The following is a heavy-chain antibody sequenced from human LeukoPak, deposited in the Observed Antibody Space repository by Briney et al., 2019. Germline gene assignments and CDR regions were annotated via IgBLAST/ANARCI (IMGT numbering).Heavy chain of an antibody. CDR2: IDHSGST. Sequence: SETLSLTCAVYGGSFSGYYWSWVRQPPGKGLEWMGEIDHSGSTNYNPSLKSRVTISVDTSKNQFSLKLSSVTAADTAVYYCARGPFRYFDWEPSRAFDIWGQGTMVRVSS. CDR1: GGSFSGYY. CDR3: ARGPFRYFDWEPSRAFDI. D-gene: IGHD3-9*01. J-gene: IGHJ3*02. V-gene: IGHV4-34*01.